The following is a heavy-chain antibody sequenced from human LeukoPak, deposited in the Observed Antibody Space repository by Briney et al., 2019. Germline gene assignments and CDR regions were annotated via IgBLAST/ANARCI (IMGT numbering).Heavy chain of an antibody. J-gene: IGHJ4*02. V-gene: IGHV3-23*01. CDR1: GFTFSKYA. CDR3: ANSNYFDSGGYYFFDY. Sequence: PGGSLRLSCAASGFTFSKYAMTWVRQAPGKGLEWVSGISVSGGSTNYADSVKGRFTISRDNSKNTLYLQMNSLRAQDTAVYYCANSNYFDSGGYYFFDYWGQGTLVTVSS. CDR2: ISVSGGST. D-gene: IGHD3-22*01.